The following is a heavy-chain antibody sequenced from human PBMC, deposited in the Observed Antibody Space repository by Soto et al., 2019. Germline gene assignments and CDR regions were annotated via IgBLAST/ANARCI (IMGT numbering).Heavy chain of an antibody. CDR2: IEQDGSEK. J-gene: IGHJ6*02. CDR3: AREPVDTAMGRVYYYYYGMDV. V-gene: IGHV3-7*03. Sequence: GGSLRLSCAASGFTFSSYWMSWVRQAPGKGLEWVANIEQDGSEKYYVDSVKGRFTISRDNAKNSLYLQMNSLRAEDTAVYYCAREPVDTAMGRVYYYYYGMDVWGQGTTVTVS. CDR1: GFTFSSYW. D-gene: IGHD5-18*01.